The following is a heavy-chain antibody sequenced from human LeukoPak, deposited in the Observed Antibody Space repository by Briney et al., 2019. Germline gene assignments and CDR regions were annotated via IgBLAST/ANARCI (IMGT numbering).Heavy chain of an antibody. V-gene: IGHV3-23*01. Sequence: GGTLRLSCAASGFTFSSYAMSWVRQAPGKGLEWVSAISGSGGSTYYADSVKGRFPISRDNSKNTLYLQMNSLRAEDTAVYYCAKGIENLLNYPYYFDYWGQGTLVTVSS. CDR2: ISGSGGST. CDR1: GFTFSSYA. D-gene: IGHD1-7*01. CDR3: AKGIENLLNYPYYFDY. J-gene: IGHJ4*02.